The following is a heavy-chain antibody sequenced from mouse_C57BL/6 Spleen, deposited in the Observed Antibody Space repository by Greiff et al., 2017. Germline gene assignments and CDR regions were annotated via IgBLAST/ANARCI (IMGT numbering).Heavy chain of an antibody. CDR2: IRPNSGST. V-gene: IGHV1-64*01. CDR1: GYTFTSYW. J-gene: IGHJ2*01. Sequence: QVQLQQPGAELVKPGASVKLSCKASGYTFTSYWMHWVNQRPGQGLEWIGMIRPNSGSTNNNEKFKSKATLTVDKSSSAAYMQLSSLTSEDSAVYYCARGGDGYHFYYFDYWGQGTTLTVSS. D-gene: IGHD2-3*01. CDR3: ARGGDGYHFYYFDY.